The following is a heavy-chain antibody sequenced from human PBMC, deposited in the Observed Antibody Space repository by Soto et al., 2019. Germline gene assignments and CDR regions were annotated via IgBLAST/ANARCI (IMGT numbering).Heavy chain of an antibody. Sequence: QVQLQQRGAGLLKPSETLSLTCAVYGGSFSGYYWSWIRQPPWKGLEWIWEIKHSGSTNYNPSLKSRVTISVDKSKNEFSVKLRAVTVADMSVYYCARIFISSGYPPSRYFDLWGRGTRVTVSS. CDR1: GGSFSGYY. V-gene: IGHV4-34*01. CDR2: IKHSGST. J-gene: IGHJ2*01. CDR3: ARIFISSGYPPSRYFDL. D-gene: IGHD3-22*01.